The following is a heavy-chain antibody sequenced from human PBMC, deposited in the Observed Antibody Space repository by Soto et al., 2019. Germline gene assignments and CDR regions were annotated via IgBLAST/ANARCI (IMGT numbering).Heavy chain of an antibody. CDR1: GFSFSTYN. CDR2: IDASSTHI. CDR3: VRQQYDFLVDP. D-gene: IGHD3-16*01. Sequence: EVQLVESGGGLVKPGGSLRLSCAASGFSFSTYNMNWVRQAPGKGLEWVSSIDASSTHIYYAHSVKGRFTIARDNGKSSLYLQMDSLRAEDTALYYCVRQQYDFLVDPWGQGTLVTVSS. V-gene: IGHV3-21*01. J-gene: IGHJ5*02.